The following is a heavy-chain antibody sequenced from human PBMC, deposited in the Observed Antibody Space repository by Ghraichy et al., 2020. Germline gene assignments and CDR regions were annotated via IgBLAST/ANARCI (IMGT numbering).Heavy chain of an antibody. CDR2: IYYSGST. CDR3: ARSSGWYLDFDY. V-gene: IGHV4-39*01. D-gene: IGHD6-19*01. Sequence: GSLRLSCTVSGGSISSSSYYWGWIRQPPGKGLEWIGSIYYSGSTYYNLSLKSRVTISVDTSKNQFSLKLSSVTAADTAVYYCARSSGWYLDFDYWGQGTLVTVSS. CDR1: GGSISSSSYY. J-gene: IGHJ4*02.